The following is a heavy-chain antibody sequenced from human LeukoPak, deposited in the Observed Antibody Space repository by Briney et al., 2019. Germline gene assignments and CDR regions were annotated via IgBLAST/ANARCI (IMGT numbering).Heavy chain of an antibody. CDR1: GYTFTGYY. J-gene: IGHJ6*03. D-gene: IGHD3-3*01. V-gene: IGHV1-2*02. Sequence: ASVKVSCKASGYTFTGYYMHWVRQAPGQGLEWMGWINPNSGGTNYAQKFQGRVTMTRDTSISTAYMELSRLRSDDTAVYYCARDANDFWSGYGRSYYHYMDVWGKGTTVTVSS. CDR2: INPNSGGT. CDR3: ARDANDFWSGYGRSYYHYMDV.